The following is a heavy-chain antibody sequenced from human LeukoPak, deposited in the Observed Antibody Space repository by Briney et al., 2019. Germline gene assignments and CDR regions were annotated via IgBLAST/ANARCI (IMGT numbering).Heavy chain of an antibody. CDR2: IYYSGST. J-gene: IGHJ4*02. V-gene: IGHV4-39*07. D-gene: IGHD1-26*01. CDR3: ASTVGATLLFDY. CDR1: GGSISSSSYY. Sequence: KASETLSLTCTVSGGSISSSSYYWGWIRQPLGKGLEWVGSIYYSGSTYYNPSLKSRVTISVDTSKNQFSLKLSSVTAADTAVYYCASTVGATLLFDYWGQGTLVTVSS.